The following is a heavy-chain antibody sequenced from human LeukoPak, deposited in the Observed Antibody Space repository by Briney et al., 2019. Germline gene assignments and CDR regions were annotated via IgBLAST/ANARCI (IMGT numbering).Heavy chain of an antibody. Sequence: PGGSLRLSCAASGFTVSSNYMNWVRQAPGKGLEWVSYISSSSSTIYYADSVKGRFTISRDNAKNSLYLQMNSLRAEDTAVYYCAREPIAAAGCLDYWGQGTLVTVSS. CDR1: GFTVSSNY. CDR3: AREPIAAAGCLDY. J-gene: IGHJ4*02. V-gene: IGHV3-48*01. CDR2: ISSSSSTI. D-gene: IGHD6-13*01.